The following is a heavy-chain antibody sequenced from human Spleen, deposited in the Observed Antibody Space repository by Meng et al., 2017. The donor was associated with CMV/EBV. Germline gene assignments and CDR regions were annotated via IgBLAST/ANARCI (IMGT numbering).Heavy chain of an antibody. CDR3: AISRIVGVYIPYGY. V-gene: IGHV4-34*01. CDR1: FWSISGYY. D-gene: IGHD1-26*01. J-gene: IGHJ4*02. CDR2: INHSGSN. Sequence: WCAGRLLRSRDSFLTLYVLFWSISGYYWSWIRQTPGKGLEWIGEINHSGSNNASLSLKSRDTISVDTSKIQFSLKLSSVTAADTAVYYCAISRIVGVYIPYGYWGEGTLVIVSS.